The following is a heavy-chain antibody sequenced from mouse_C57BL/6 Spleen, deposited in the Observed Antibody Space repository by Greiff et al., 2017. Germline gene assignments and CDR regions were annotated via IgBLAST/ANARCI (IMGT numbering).Heavy chain of an antibody. CDR2: ISNKANGYRS. D-gene: IGHD2-13*01. CDR1: GFTFTDYS. CDR3: ARYSDYERRGAMDY. J-gene: IGHJ4*01. Sequence: EVMLVESGGGLVQPGGSLSLSCAASGFTFTDYSMSWVRQPPGKALEWLGFISNKANGYRSEYSATVKGQCNISRANTQSILYLQMNALRAEDSATYYCARYSDYERRGAMDYWGQGTSVTVSS. V-gene: IGHV7-3*01.